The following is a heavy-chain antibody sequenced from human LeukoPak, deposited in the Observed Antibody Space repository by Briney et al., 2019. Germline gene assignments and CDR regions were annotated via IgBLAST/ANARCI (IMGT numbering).Heavy chain of an antibody. Sequence: SVKVSCKASGYTFTGYYMHWVRQAPGQGLEWMGGIIPIFGTANYAQKFQGRVTITTDESTSTAYMELSSLRSEDTAVYYCARVSTDYYDSSGYYYFDYWGQGTLVTVSS. CDR1: GYTFTGYY. CDR3: ARVSTDYYDSSGYYYFDY. J-gene: IGHJ4*02. V-gene: IGHV1-69*05. D-gene: IGHD3-22*01. CDR2: IIPIFGTA.